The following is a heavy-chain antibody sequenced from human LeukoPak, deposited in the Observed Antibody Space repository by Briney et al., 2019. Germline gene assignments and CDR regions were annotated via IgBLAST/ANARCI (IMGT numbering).Heavy chain of an antibody. V-gene: IGHV4-4*07. CDR3: ARVRGSSGSYEYYHYMDV. J-gene: IGHJ6*03. D-gene: IGHD1-26*01. CDR1: GGSISSYY. CDR2: IYTSGST. Sequence: SETPSLTCTVSGGSISSYYWSWIRQPPGKGLEWIGRIYTSGSTNYNPSLKSRVTMSVDTSKKQFSLKLSSVTAADTAVYYCARVRGSSGSYEYYHYMDVWGKGTTVTISS.